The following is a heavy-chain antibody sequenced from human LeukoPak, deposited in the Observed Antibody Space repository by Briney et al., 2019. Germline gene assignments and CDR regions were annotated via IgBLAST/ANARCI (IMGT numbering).Heavy chain of an antibody. CDR2: IYSGGST. CDR1: GFTVGTNS. CDR3: ASAREYCGSAECYEYFQH. V-gene: IGHV3-53*01. J-gene: IGHJ1*01. Sequence: PGGSLRLSCAASGFTVGTNSMSWVRQSPGKGLEGVSVIYSGGSTHYADSVNGRFTISRDNSRNTLFLQMNSLRAEDTALYYCASAREYCGSAECYEYFQHWGQGTLVTVSS. D-gene: IGHD2-21*01.